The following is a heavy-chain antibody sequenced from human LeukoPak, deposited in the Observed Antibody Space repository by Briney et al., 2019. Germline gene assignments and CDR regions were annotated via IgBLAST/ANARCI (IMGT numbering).Heavy chain of an antibody. J-gene: IGHJ3*02. V-gene: IGHV4-4*07. CDR3: ARVAYSSSWYGGTGWDAFDI. D-gene: IGHD6-13*01. Sequence: SETLSLTCTVSGGSISSYYWSWIRQPAGKGLEWIGRIYTSGSTNYNPSLKSRVTMSVDTSKNQFSLKLSSVTAADTAVYYCARVAYSSSWYGGTGWDAFDIWGQGTMVTVSS. CDR1: GGSISSYY. CDR2: IYTSGST.